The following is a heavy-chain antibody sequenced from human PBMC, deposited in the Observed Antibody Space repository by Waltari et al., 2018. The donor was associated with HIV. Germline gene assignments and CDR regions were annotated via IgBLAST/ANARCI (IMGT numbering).Heavy chain of an antibody. CDR2: ISDDGNNK. V-gene: IGHV3-30*18. D-gene: IGHD3-22*01. CDR3: VKDRGTFTMINEY. CDR1: GFPFSNSG. J-gene: IGHJ4*02. Sequence: QVQLVESGGGVVQPGRSLRLSCAASGFPFSNSGMHWVRQAPGKGLGCVAVISDDGNNKNYADSVKGRFTISRDNSKNTLYLQMNSLRADDTALYYCVKDRGTFTMINEYWGQGTLVTVSS.